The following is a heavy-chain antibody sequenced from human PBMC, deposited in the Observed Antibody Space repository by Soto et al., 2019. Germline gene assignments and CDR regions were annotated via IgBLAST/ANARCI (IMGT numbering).Heavy chain of an antibody. J-gene: IGHJ6*02. CDR1: GGSFSGYY. CDR3: ARAPIAVAGTNYYYGMDV. Sequence: SETLSLTCAVYGGSFSGYYWSWIRQPPGKGLEWIGEINHSGSTNYNPSLKSRVTISVDTSKNQFSLKLSSATAADTAVYYCARAPIAVAGTNYYYGMDVWGQGTTVTVSS. D-gene: IGHD6-19*01. V-gene: IGHV4-34*01. CDR2: INHSGST.